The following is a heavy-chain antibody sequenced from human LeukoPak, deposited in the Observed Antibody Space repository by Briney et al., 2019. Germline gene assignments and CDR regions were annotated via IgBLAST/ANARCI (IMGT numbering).Heavy chain of an antibody. J-gene: IGHJ4*02. Sequence: SGRSLRLSCAASGFTFDNYAMSRVRQAPGKGLEWVSAVSGSGANTYYADSVKGRFTISRDKSKDTLYLQMNSLRAEDTAIYYCAKDGGGWYTSGWYYFDSWGQGTLVTVSS. V-gene: IGHV3-23*01. CDR2: VSGSGANT. CDR1: GFTFDNYA. D-gene: IGHD6-19*01. CDR3: AKDGGGWYTSGWYYFDS.